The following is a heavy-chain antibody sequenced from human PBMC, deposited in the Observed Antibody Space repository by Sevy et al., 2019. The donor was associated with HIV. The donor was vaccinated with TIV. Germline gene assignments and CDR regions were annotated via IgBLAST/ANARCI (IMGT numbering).Heavy chain of an antibody. CDR2: IIPIFGTA. V-gene: IGHV1-69*13. CDR3: AREWGATDAFDI. CDR1: GGTFSSYA. D-gene: IGHD1-26*01. J-gene: IGHJ3*02. Sequence: ASVKVSCKASGGTFSSYAISWVRQAPGQGLEWMGGIIPIFGTANYAQKFQGRVTITADESTSTAYMELSSLRSEDTAVYYCAREWGATDAFDIWGHGTMVTVSS.